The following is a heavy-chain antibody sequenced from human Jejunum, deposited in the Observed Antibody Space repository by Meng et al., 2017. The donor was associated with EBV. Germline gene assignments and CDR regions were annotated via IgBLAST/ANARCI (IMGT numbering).Heavy chain of an antibody. V-gene: IGHV1-3*04. CDR1: GYIFPSYA. J-gene: IGHJ5*02. CDR3: AKVRVEGTTLGWFDP. D-gene: IGHD1/OR15-1a*01. CDR2: SNTGNGDT. Sequence: VQLEQSGAGVKKPGASLTVSGKASGYIFPSYAIHWLRQTHGQRPEWMGWSNTGNGDTKYSQKFQGRVTITRDISASTVYMDLSSLRSEDSGVYYCAKVRVEGTTLGWFDPWGQGTLVTVSS.